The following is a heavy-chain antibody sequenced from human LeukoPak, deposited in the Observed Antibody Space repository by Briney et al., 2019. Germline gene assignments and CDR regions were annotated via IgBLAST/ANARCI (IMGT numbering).Heavy chain of an antibody. Sequence: KPSETLSLTCTVSGGSIRSSYYYWGWIRQHPGKGLEWIGHIYYSGTTYYNPSLKSRVTLSVDTSKSQFSLKLSSVTAADTAVYYCARARQGSSWYHFSWFDPWGQGTLVTVSS. D-gene: IGHD6-13*01. CDR3: ARARQGSSWYHFSWFDP. J-gene: IGHJ5*02. CDR2: IYYSGTT. V-gene: IGHV4-31*03. CDR1: GGSIRSSYYY.